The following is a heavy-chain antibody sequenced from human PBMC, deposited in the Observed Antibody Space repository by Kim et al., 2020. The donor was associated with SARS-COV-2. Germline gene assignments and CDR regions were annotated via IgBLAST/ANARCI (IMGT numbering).Heavy chain of an antibody. CDR1: GGSISSSSYY. V-gene: IGHV4-39*01. CDR3: ASLPFFDY. J-gene: IGHJ4*02. CDR2: IYYSGST. Sequence: SETLSLTCTVSGGSISSSSYYWGWIRQPPGKGLEWIGSIYYSGSTYYNPSLKSRVTISVDTSKNQFSLKLSSVTAADTAVYYCASLPFFDYWGQGTLVTVSS.